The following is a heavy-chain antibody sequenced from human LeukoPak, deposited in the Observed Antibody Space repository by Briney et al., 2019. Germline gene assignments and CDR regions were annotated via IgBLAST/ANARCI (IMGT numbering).Heavy chain of an antibody. CDR1: GGTFSSYA. J-gene: IGHJ4*02. CDR3: ASDGYDSSGSPWTEADY. V-gene: IGHV1-69*06. Sequence: GASVKVSCKASGGTFSSYAVSWVRQAPGQGLEWMGGIIPIFGTANYAQKFQGRVTITADKSTNTAYMELSSLRSEDTAVYYCASDGYDSSGSPWTEADYWGQGTLVTVSS. CDR2: IIPIFGTA. D-gene: IGHD3-22*01.